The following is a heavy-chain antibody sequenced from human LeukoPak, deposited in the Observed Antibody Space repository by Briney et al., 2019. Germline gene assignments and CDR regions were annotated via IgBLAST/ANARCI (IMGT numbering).Heavy chain of an antibody. Sequence: PGGSLRLSCAASGFTFSNAWMSWVRQAPGKGLEWVGRIKSKIDGGTTDYATPVKGRFTISRDDSKNTLYLQMNSLKTEDTAVYYCTTAAATIAARRLYYYYYYMDVWGKGTTVTVSS. CDR1: GFTFSNAW. CDR3: TTAAATIAARRLYYYYYYMDV. D-gene: IGHD6-6*01. J-gene: IGHJ6*03. CDR2: IKSKIDGGTT. V-gene: IGHV3-15*01.